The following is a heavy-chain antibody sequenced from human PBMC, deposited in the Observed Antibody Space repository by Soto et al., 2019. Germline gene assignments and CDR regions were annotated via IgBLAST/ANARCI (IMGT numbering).Heavy chain of an antibody. CDR1: GFTFSSYG. J-gene: IGHJ6*02. CDR3: AKDSYYGSGSKDYYCYGIDV. Sequence: QVQLVESGGGVVQPGRSLRLSCAASGFTFSSYGMHWVRQAPGTGLEWVAGISYDGSNKYYADSVKGRFTISRDNSKNTLYLHMNSLRAEDTAVYYCAKDSYYGSGSKDYYCYGIDVWGQGTKVTVSS. V-gene: IGHV3-30*18. CDR2: ISYDGSNK. D-gene: IGHD3-10*01.